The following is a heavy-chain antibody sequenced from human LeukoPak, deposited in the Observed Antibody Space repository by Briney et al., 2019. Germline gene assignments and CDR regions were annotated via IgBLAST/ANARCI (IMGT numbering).Heavy chain of an antibody. J-gene: IGHJ4*02. CDR2: ISSSSSTI. Sequence: GGSLRLSCAASGCTFSSYSMNWVRQAPGKGLEWVSYISSSSSTIYYADSVKGRFTISRDNAKNSLYLQMNSLRAEDTAVYYCARVGGIVVVPAATYFDYWGQGTLVTVSS. V-gene: IGHV3-48*01. D-gene: IGHD2-2*01. CDR3: ARVGGIVVVPAATYFDY. CDR1: GCTFSSYS.